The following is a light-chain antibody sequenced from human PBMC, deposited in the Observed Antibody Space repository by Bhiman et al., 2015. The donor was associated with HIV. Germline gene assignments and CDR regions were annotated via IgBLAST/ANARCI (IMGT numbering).Light chain of an antibody. CDR3: QVWDSSSDHPI. V-gene: IGLV3-21*04. CDR2: YDT. J-gene: IGLJ2*01. CDR1: NIGSKS. Sequence: SYVLTQPPSVSVAPGQTARITCGGNNIGSKSVHWYQQRPGQAPVLVIYYDTDRPSGIPERFSGSNSENTATLTISRVEAGDEADYYCQVWDSSSDHPIFGGGTKLTVL.